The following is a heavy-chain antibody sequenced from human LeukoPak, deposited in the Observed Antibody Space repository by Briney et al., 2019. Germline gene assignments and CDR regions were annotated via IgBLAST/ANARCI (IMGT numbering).Heavy chain of an antibody. D-gene: IGHD6-13*01. CDR2: TSSDLNVK. CDR3: AKNIAIVAAPSSYGLDV. CDR1: GFTFRNYV. J-gene: IGHJ6*02. V-gene: IGHV3-30*18. Sequence: GGSLRLSCAASGFTFRNYVIHWVRQAPGKGLEWVAVTSSDLNVKLYADSVKGRFTISRDNSRSTLYLQMNSLRAEDTAFYYCAKNIAIVAAPSSYGLDVWGQGTTVTVSS.